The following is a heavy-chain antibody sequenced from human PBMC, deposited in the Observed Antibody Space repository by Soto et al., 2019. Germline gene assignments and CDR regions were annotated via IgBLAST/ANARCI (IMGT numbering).Heavy chain of an antibody. V-gene: IGHV1-3*04. D-gene: IGHD6-19*01. CDR3: ARVIPVAVYFDY. CDR1: GYTFTSYA. CDR2: INTGNGNT. Sequence: XSVKVSFNASGYTFTSYAMHWVRHAPGQRLEWMGWINTGNGNTKYSQNLQGRLTISRDTSASTTYMELSRMRSEDTAVYYCARVIPVAVYFDYWGQGTLVTVSS. J-gene: IGHJ4*02.